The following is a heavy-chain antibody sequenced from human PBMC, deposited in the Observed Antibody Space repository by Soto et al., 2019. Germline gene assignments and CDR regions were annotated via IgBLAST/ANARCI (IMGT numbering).Heavy chain of an antibody. CDR1: GFTFSSYG. J-gene: IGHJ5*01. CDR2: ISYDGSNK. V-gene: IGHV3-30*18. Sequence: GGSLRLSCAASGFTFSSYGMHWVRQAPGKGLGWVSFISYDGSNKYYADSVKGRFTISRDNSKNTLYLQMNSLRAEDTAVYYCAKDVTYYYDSSGYYQPDSWGQGTLVTVSS. D-gene: IGHD3-22*01. CDR3: AKDVTYYYDSSGYYQPDS.